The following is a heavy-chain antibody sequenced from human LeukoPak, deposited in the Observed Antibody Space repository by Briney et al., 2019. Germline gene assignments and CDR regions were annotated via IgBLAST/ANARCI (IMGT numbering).Heavy chain of an antibody. CDR1: GGSISSSSYY. V-gene: IGHV4-39*01. Sequence: SETLSLTCTVSGGSISSSSYYWGWIRQPPGKGLEWIGSIYYSGSTYYNPSLKSRVTISVDTSKNQFSLKLSSVTAADTAVYYCARRALRSSRSYMDVWGKGTTVTVSS. CDR3: ARRALRSSRSYMDV. D-gene: IGHD3-3*01. J-gene: IGHJ6*03. CDR2: IYYSGST.